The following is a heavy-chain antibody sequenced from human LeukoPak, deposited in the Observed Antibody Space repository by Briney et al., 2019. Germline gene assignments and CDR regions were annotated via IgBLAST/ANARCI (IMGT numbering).Heavy chain of an antibody. Sequence: ASVNVSCTASGYTFTSYGISWVRQAPGQGLEWMGWISAYNGNTNYAQKLQGRVTMTTDTSTSTAYMELRSLRSDDTAVYYCATTPGDFWSPNWFDPWGQGTLVPSPQ. J-gene: IGHJ5*02. CDR2: ISAYNGNT. D-gene: IGHD3-3*01. CDR1: GYTFTSYG. V-gene: IGHV1-18*01. CDR3: ATTPGDFWSPNWFDP.